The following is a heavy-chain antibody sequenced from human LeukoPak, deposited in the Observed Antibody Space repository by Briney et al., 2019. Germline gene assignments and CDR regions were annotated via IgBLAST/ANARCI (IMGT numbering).Heavy chain of an antibody. CDR1: VFTFMSYD. Sequence: GGALRLSCAASVFTFMSYDVHGVREAPGGGGVWVTFIRYDGSNKYYADSVKGRFTISRDNSKNTLYLQMNSLRPDDTAVYYCAKDLGPGALNGGDYWGQGTLVTVSS. CDR2: IRYDGSNK. CDR3: AKDLGPGALNGGDY. V-gene: IGHV3-30*02. J-gene: IGHJ4*02. D-gene: IGHD3-16*01.